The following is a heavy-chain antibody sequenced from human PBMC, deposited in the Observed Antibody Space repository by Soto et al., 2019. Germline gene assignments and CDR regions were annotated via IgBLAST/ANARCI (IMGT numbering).Heavy chain of an antibody. CDR2: ISGSGGST. Sequence: EVQLLESGGGLVQPGGSLRLSCAASGFTFSSYAMSWVRQAPGKGLEWVSAISGSGGSTYYADSVKGRFTISRDNSKNTLYLQMTSLRAEDTAVYYCAKDLRFLEWLSIVAFAYWGQGTLVTVSS. D-gene: IGHD3-3*01. CDR3: AKDLRFLEWLSIVAFAY. V-gene: IGHV3-23*01. J-gene: IGHJ4*02. CDR1: GFTFSSYA.